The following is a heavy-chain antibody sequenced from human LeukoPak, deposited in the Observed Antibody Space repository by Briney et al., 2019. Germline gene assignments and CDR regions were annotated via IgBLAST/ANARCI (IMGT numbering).Heavy chain of an antibody. CDR2: INPNSGGT. D-gene: IGHD3-10*01. J-gene: IGHJ5*02. V-gene: IGHV1-2*02. CDR1: GYTFIDYY. CDR3: ARGRLTTSTATLLQNDP. Sequence: ASVKVSCKASGYTFIDYYMHWVRQAPEQGLEWMGSINPNSGGTNYAQKFQGRVTMTRDTSINTAYMELSRLTSDDTAVYYCARGRLTTSTATLLQNDPSGDGTLVTAS.